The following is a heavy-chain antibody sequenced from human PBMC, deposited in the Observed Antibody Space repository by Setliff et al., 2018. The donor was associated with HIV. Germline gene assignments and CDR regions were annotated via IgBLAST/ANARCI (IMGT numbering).Heavy chain of an antibody. Sequence: SETLSLTCSVSGGSISSSSYYWGWIRLPPGKGLESIGNIYYSGSTYYNPSLKSRVTISVDTSKNQFSLKLSSVTAADTAVYYCARGRLLWSGSYYYYYMDVWGKGTTVTVSS. CDR1: GGSISSSSYY. J-gene: IGHJ6*03. CDR3: ARGRLLWSGSYYYYYMDV. V-gene: IGHV4-39*07. D-gene: IGHD3-10*01. CDR2: IYYSGST.